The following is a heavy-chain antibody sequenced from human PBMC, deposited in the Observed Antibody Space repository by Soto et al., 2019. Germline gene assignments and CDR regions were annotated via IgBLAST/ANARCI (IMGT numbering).Heavy chain of an antibody. D-gene: IGHD2-21*02. Sequence: QVQLGKSGAEVKKPGASGKVSCKAPGSTFTRNAITWVRQAPGQGLEWRGWISAYNVNTNYAQKLQGRATITTDTATSTAYMELRSLRPDDTYVSYCERYLTYGGNSCIFDDWGQGTLVTVSS. V-gene: IGHV1-18*01. CDR2: ISAYNVNT. CDR3: ERYLTYGGNSCIFDD. J-gene: IGHJ4*02. CDR1: GSTFTRNA.